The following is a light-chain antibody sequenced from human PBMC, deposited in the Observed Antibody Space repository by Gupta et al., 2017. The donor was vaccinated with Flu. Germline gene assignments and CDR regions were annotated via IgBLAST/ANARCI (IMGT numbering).Light chain of an antibody. V-gene: IGLV3-21*02. CDR1: RIGSKP. J-gene: IGLJ3*02. Sequence: VSVAPGQTARISCGGVRIGSKPVHWYQQKPGQAPVLVVYDDDDRPSGTPERVSGSNSGNTATLTISRVEAGDEADYHCQVWDSYRDHWVFGG. CDR2: DDD. CDR3: QVWDSYRDHWV.